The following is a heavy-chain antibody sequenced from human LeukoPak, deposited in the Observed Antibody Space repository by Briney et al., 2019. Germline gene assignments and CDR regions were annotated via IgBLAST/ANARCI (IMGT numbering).Heavy chain of an antibody. J-gene: IGHJ4*02. CDR1: GFTFSGYW. Sequence: GGSLRLSCAASGFTFSGYWMSWVRQAPGKGLEWVANIKQDGGERYYVDSVKGRFTISRDNAKNSLYLQMNSLRAEDTALYYCAKDVYSSGTGYFDYWGQGTLVTVSS. D-gene: IGHD6-19*01. V-gene: IGHV3-7*03. CDR3: AKDVYSSGTGYFDY. CDR2: IKQDGGER.